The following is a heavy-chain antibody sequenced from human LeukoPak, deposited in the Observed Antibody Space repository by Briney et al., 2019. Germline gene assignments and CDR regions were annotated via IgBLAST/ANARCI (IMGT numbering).Heavy chain of an antibody. J-gene: IGHJ4*02. CDR3: AKSGRGYGGNSLRFDY. CDR2: IKQDGSEK. CDR1: GFTFSSYW. Sequence: GGSLRLSCAASGFTFSSYWMSWVRQAPGKGLEWVANIKQDGSEKYYVDSVKGRFTISRDNAKNSLYLQVNSLRAEDTAVYYCAKSGRGYGGNSLRFDYWGQGTLVTVSS. V-gene: IGHV3-7*03. D-gene: IGHD4-23*01.